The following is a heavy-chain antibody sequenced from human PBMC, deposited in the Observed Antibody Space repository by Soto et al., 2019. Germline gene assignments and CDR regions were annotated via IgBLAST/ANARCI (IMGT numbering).Heavy chain of an antibody. J-gene: IGHJ4*02. CDR3: ARGGHVVVVTAAFDY. CDR1: GNTFTNYY. D-gene: IGHD2-21*02. V-gene: IGHV1-46*01. CDR2: INPSGGHT. Sequence: QVQLMQSGAEVKKPGASVKVSCKASGNTFTNYYIHWVRQAPGQGLEWMGTINPSGGHTTYAQKFLGRVNMTRDTSTSTLYTELTSLRSEDTAVYYCARGGHVVVVTAAFDYWGQGTLVTVSS.